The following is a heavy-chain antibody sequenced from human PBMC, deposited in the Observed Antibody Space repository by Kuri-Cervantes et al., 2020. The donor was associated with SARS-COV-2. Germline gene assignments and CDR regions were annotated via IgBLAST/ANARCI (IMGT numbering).Heavy chain of an antibody. CDR3: ARRGQLVPYHYYMDV. CDR1: GGSVSSGSYY. V-gene: IGHV4-61*01. D-gene: IGHD6-6*01. CDR2: IYYSGST. J-gene: IGHJ6*03. Sequence: SETLSLTCTVSGGSVSSGSYYWSWIRQPPGKGLEWIGYIYYSGSTNYNPSLKSRVTISVDTSKNQFSLKLSSVTAADTAVYYCARRGQLVPYHYYMDVWGKGTTVTVSS.